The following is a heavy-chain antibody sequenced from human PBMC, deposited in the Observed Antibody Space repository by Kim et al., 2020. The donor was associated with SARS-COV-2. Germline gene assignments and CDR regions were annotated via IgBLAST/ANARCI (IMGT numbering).Heavy chain of an antibody. V-gene: IGHV1-3*01. D-gene: IGHD6-13*01. Sequence: YSQKFQGRVTITRDTSASTAYMELSSLRSEDTAVYYCARDSSSWYVWFDPWGQGTLVTVSS. J-gene: IGHJ5*02. CDR3: ARDSSSWYVWFDP.